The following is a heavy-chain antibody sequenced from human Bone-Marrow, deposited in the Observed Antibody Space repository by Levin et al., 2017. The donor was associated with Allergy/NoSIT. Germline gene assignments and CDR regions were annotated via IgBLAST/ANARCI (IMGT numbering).Heavy chain of an antibody. D-gene: IGHD3-22*01. CDR2: INPAVGRT. J-gene: IGHJ4*02. Sequence: GESLKISCKATGYNFTGYFMHWVRQAPGQGLEWMGIINPAVGRTSYTQKFQGRVTMTRDTSASTVYMELSSLTSEDTAIYYCARTSIVVAPFDYWGPGTVVTVSS. CDR1: GYNFTGYF. V-gene: IGHV1-46*01. CDR3: ARTSIVVAPFDY.